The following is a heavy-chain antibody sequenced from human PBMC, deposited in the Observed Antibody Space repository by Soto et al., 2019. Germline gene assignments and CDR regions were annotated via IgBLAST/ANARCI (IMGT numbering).Heavy chain of an antibody. D-gene: IGHD3-3*01. CDR1: GGSISIGNYY. CDR3: ARHTSSGYYYQIQY. Sequence: PSETLSLTCTVSGGSISIGNYYWGWIRQSPGKGLEWIGSIFYSGITYYTPSLKSRVTISVDTPKNQFSLRLSSVTAADTAVYYCARHTSSGYYYQIQYWGQGTLVTVSS. V-gene: IGHV4-39*01. CDR2: IFYSGIT. J-gene: IGHJ4*02.